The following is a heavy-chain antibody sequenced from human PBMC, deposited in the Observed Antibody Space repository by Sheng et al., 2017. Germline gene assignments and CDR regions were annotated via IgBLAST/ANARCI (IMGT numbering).Heavy chain of an antibody. J-gene: IGHJ4*02. V-gene: IGHV3-23*01. D-gene: IGHD3-16*01. Sequence: EVQLLESGGYLVQPGGSLRLSCAASGFTFSSHSMSWVRQGPGRGLEWVSGIDGSTGRTYYADSVKGRFTISRDNFKNVMYLQMNSLRAEDTAIYFCARDQRNYGGTYFDSWGQGTLVA. CDR3: ARDQRNYGGTYFDS. CDR2: IDGSTGRT. CDR1: GFTFSSHS.